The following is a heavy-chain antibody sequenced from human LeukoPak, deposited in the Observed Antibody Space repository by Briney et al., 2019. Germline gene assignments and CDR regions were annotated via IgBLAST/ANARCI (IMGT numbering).Heavy chain of an antibody. CDR3: AKDHYYDSSGHLWFDP. Sequence: GGSLRLSCAASGFTFDDYAMHWVRQAPGKGLEWVSGISWNSGSIGYADSVKGRFTISRDNAKNSLYLQMNSLRAEDTALYYCAKDHYYDSSGHLWFDPWGQGTLVTVSS. CDR1: GFTFDDYA. V-gene: IGHV3-9*01. D-gene: IGHD3-22*01. J-gene: IGHJ5*02. CDR2: ISWNSGSI.